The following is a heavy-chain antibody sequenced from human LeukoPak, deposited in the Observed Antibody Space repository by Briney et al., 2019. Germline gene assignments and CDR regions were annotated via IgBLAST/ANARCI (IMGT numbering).Heavy chain of an antibody. Sequence: GGSLRLSCAASRFTFSSYSMNWVRQAPGKGLEWVSSISSSGNYIYYADSVKGRFTISRDNAKNSLYLQMNSLRAEDTAVYYCARDSIQQQLVLEDRGYPYYFEHWGQGTLVTVSS. V-gene: IGHV3-21*01. D-gene: IGHD6-13*01. CDR1: RFTFSSYS. CDR3: ARDSIQQQLVLEDRGYPYYFEH. J-gene: IGHJ4*02. CDR2: ISSSGNYI.